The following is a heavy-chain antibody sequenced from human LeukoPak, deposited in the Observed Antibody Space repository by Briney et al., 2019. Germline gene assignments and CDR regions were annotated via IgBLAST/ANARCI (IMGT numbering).Heavy chain of an antibody. D-gene: IGHD6-13*01. J-gene: IGHJ5*02. CDR3: ARVVSSSWYRDWFDP. V-gene: IGHV4-30-2*01. Sequence: SQTLSLTCAVSGGSTSSGGYSWSWIRQPPGKGLEWIGYIYHSGSTYYNPSLKSRVTISVDTSKNQFSLKLSSVTAADTAVYYCARVVSSSWYRDWFDPWGQGTLVTVSS. CDR2: IYHSGST. CDR1: GGSTSSGGYS.